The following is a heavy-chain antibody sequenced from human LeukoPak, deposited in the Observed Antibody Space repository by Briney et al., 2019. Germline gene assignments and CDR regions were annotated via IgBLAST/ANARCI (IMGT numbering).Heavy chain of an antibody. CDR1: GLTFSGYD. V-gene: IGHV3-30*03. J-gene: IGHJ4*02. CDR3: ARESPVGSFFDY. D-gene: IGHD6-13*01. Sequence: PGGSLRLSCAASGLTFSGYDMHWVRQAPGKGPEWVAVMSYGGQNERYADSVKGRFTISRDNSKNTLYLQMNSLRAEDTAVYYCARESPVGSFFDYWGQGTLVTVSS. CDR2: MSYGGQNE.